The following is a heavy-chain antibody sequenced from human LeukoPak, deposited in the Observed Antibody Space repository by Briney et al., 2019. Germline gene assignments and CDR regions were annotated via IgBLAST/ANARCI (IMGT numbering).Heavy chain of an antibody. D-gene: IGHD6-19*01. CDR1: GESFSDHS. CDR3: GRESAVAGSASIDN. J-gene: IGHJ4*02. V-gene: IGHV4-34*01. CDR2: IKHSGST. Sequence: PSETLSLTCAVYGESFSDHSCTWIRQPPGKGLEWIGEIKHSGSTNYNPSLKSRFIISVDTSKNQFSLKVTSMTAADTALYYCGRESAVAGSASIDNWGQGPLVTVSS.